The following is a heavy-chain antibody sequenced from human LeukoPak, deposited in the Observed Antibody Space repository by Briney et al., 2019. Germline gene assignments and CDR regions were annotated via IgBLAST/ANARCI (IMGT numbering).Heavy chain of an antibody. CDR3: ARDLEVTPSFVGGY. Sequence: GGSLRLSCAASGFTFSSHWMHWVRQAPGKGLEWVANIKQDGSQKDYVDSVKGRFTISRDNAKNSLYLQMNSLRGEDTAVYYCARDLEVTPSFVGGYWGQGTLVTVSS. D-gene: IGHD4-23*01. V-gene: IGHV3-7*01. J-gene: IGHJ4*02. CDR2: IKQDGSQK. CDR1: GFTFSSHW.